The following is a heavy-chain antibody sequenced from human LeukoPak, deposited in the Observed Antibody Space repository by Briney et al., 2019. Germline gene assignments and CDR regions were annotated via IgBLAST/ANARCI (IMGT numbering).Heavy chain of an antibody. Sequence: SVKVSCKASGYTFTSYAISWVRQAPGQGLEWMGRIIPILGIANYAQKFQGRVTITADKSTSTAYMELSSLRSEDTAVYYCASEEGSGYSDEVGDAFDIWGQGTMVTVSS. CDR3: ASEEGSGYSDEVGDAFDI. V-gene: IGHV1-69*04. D-gene: IGHD3-22*01. CDR2: IIPILGIA. J-gene: IGHJ3*02. CDR1: GYTFTSYA.